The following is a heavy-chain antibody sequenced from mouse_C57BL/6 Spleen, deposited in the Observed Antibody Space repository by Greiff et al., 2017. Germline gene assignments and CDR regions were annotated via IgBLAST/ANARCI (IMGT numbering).Heavy chain of an antibody. CDR1: GYTFTSYW. J-gene: IGHJ2*01. D-gene: IGHD1-1*01. CDR3: AREDTTVVAPFDY. V-gene: IGHV1-55*01. CDR2: IYPGSGST. Sequence: VKLQESGAELVKPGASVKMSCKASGYTFTSYWITWVKQRPGQGLEWIGDIYPGSGSTNYNEKFKSKATLTVDTSSSTAYMQLSSLTSEDSAVYYCAREDTTVVAPFDYWGQGTTLTVSS.